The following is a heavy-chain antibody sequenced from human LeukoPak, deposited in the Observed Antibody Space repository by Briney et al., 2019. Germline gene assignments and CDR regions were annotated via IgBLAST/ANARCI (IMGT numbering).Heavy chain of an antibody. CDR3: ARVIGGSYGAADAFDI. V-gene: IGHV1-2*02. CDR1: GYTFTGYY. Sequence: ASVKVSCKASGYTFTGYYMHWVRQAPGQGLEWMGWINPNSGGTNYAQKFQGRVTMTRDTSISTAYMELSRLRSDDTAVYYCARVIGGSYGAADAFDIWGQGTMVTVSS. D-gene: IGHD1-26*01. J-gene: IGHJ3*02. CDR2: INPNSGGT.